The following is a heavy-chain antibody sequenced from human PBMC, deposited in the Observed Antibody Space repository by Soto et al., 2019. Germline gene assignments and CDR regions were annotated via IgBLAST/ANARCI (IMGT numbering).Heavy chain of an antibody. CDR3: ARASSSWYIPQNNWFDP. CDR1: GGSITSYF. J-gene: IGHJ5*02. D-gene: IGHD6-13*01. V-gene: IGHV4-59*01. CDR2: IYYSGST. Sequence: TLSLTCTVSGGSITSYFWSWIRQPPGRGLEWIGYIYYSGSTNYNPSLKSRVSFSVDTSKNQFSLKLSSVTAADTAVYYCARASSSWYIPQNNWFDPWGQGTLVTVSS.